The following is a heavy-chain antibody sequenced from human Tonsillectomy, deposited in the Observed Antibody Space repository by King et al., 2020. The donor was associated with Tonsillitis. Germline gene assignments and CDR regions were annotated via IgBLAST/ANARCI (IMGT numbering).Heavy chain of an antibody. J-gene: IGHJ4*02. CDR1: GGSISSGSYY. Sequence: QLQESGPGLVKPSQTLSLTCTVSGGSISSGSYYWSWIRQPAGKGLEWIGHIYTSGSTNYNPSLKSRVTMSVDTSKNQFSLKLSSVTAADPAVYFCATATTPVEGGYFDYWGQGTLVPVSS. D-gene: IGHD3-16*01. CDR3: ATATTPVEGGYFDY. V-gene: IGHV4-61*02. CDR2: IYTSGST.